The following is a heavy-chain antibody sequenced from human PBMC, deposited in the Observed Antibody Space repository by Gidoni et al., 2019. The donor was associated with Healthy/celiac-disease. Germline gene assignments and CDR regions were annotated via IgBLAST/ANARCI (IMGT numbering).Heavy chain of an antibody. D-gene: IGHD6-13*01. Sequence: QLQLQESGPGLVKPSETLSLTCTVSGGSISSSSYYWGWIRQPPGKGLEWIGSIYYSGSTYYNPSLKSRVTISVDTSKNQFSLKLSSVTAADTAVYYCASLRVVSPEGPEQQPVLAFDIWGQGTMVTVSS. J-gene: IGHJ3*02. CDR2: IYYSGST. CDR3: ASLRVVSPEGPEQQPVLAFDI. CDR1: GGSISSSSYY. V-gene: IGHV4-39*01.